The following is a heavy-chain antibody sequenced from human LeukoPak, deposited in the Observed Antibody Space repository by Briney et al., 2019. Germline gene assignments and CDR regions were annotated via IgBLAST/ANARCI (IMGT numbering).Heavy chain of an antibody. D-gene: IGHD3-22*01. J-gene: IGHJ4*02. CDR3: ARAIYDSSGYYYDVGYYFDY. Sequence: SSVKVSCKASGGTFSSYAISWVRQAPGKGLEWMGGIIPIFGTANYAQKFQGRVTITTDESTSTAYMELSSLRSEDTAVYYCARAIYDSSGYYYDVGYYFDYWGQGTLVTVSS. V-gene: IGHV1-69*05. CDR1: GGTFSSYA. CDR2: IIPIFGTA.